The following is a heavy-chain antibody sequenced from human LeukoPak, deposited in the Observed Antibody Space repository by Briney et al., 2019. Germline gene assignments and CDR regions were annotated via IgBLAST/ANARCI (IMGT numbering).Heavy chain of an antibody. CDR2: MYYSGST. J-gene: IGHJ4*02. D-gene: IGHD2-2*01. CDR3: ARQAGPYCSSTTCYLDY. CDR1: GGSISSYY. Sequence: KTSETLSLTCTVSGGSISSYYWSWIRQPPGKGLEWIGYMYYSGSTNYNPSLKSRVTISVDTSKNQFSLKLSSVTAADTAVYYCARQAGPYCSSTTCYLDYWGQGTLVTVSS. V-gene: IGHV4-59*08.